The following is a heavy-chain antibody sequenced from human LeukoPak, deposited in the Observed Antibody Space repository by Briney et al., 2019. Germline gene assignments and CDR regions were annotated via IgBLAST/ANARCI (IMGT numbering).Heavy chain of an antibody. V-gene: IGHV4-61*02. CDR1: GGSISSGSYY. J-gene: IGHJ5*02. Sequence: PSQTLSLTCTVSGGSISSGSYYWSWIRQPAGKGLEWIGRIYTSGSTNYNPSLKSRVTISVDTSKNQFSPKLSSVTAADTAVYYCARMRARCSSTSCYRFDPWGQGTLVTVSS. CDR3: ARMRARCSSTSCYRFDP. D-gene: IGHD2-2*02. CDR2: IYTSGST.